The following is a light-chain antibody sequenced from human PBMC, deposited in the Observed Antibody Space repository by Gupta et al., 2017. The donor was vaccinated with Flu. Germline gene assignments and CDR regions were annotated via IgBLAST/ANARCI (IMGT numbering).Light chain of an antibody. J-gene: IGLJ3*02. CDR3: QSYDSSLSGSV. V-gene: IGLV1-40*01. Sequence: SVLPPPPSVSGAPGPRLTISCTGSSSNFGAGYDVHWYQQLPGTAPKLLIYGNNNRPSGVPDRFSGSKSGTSASLAITGLQAEDEADYYCQSYDSSLSGSVFGGGTKLTVL. CDR1: SSNFGAGYD. CDR2: GNN.